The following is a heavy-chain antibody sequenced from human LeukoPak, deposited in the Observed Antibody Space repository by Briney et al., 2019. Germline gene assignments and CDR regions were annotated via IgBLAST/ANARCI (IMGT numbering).Heavy chain of an antibody. CDR3: ARQVRVGQSIAAAGTGDFDY. V-gene: IGHV4-39*01. CDR1: GGSISSYY. J-gene: IGHJ4*02. D-gene: IGHD6-13*01. CDR2: IYYSGGT. Sequence: SETLSLTCTVSGGSISSYYWGWIRQPPGKGLEWIGSIYYSGGTYYNPSLKSRVTISVDTSKNQFSLKLSSVTAADTAVYYCARQVRVGQSIAAAGTGDFDYWGQGTLVTVSS.